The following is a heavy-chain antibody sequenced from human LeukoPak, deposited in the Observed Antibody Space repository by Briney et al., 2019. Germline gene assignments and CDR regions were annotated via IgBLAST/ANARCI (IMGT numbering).Heavy chain of an antibody. D-gene: IGHD3-16*01. Sequence: ASVKVSCKASGYAFTGYYLHWVRQAPGQGLEWMGWINPNSGDTNYARKFQGRVTMTRDTSISTAYMELSRLKSDDTAVYYCARDRSYDYVWGTLYHYYYTDVWGTGTTVTISS. V-gene: IGHV1-2*02. CDR3: ARDRSYDYVWGTLYHYYYTDV. CDR2: INPNSGDT. CDR1: GYAFTGYY. J-gene: IGHJ6*03.